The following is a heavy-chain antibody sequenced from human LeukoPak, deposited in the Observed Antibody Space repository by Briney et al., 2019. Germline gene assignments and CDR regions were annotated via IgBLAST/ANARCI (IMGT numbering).Heavy chain of an antibody. CDR1: RFPFTSSW. J-gene: IGHJ3*02. CDR2: INEDGSVK. D-gene: IGHD5-12*01. Sequence: GGSLRLSCAASRFPFTSSWMTWVRQAPGKGLEWMANINEDGSVKNYVDSVEGRFTISRDNAKNSLYLQMNSLRVEDTAVYYCARDSAYFAFDIWGLGTMVAVSS. V-gene: IGHV3-7*01. CDR3: ARDSAYFAFDI.